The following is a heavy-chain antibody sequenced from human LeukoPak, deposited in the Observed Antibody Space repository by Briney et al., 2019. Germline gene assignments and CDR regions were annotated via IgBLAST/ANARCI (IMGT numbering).Heavy chain of an antibody. V-gene: IGHV1-8*02. J-gene: IGHJ3*02. CDR2: MNPDSGNT. CDR3: ARGAAAGTHDAFDI. D-gene: IGHD6-13*01. CDR1: GYTFTGYY. Sequence: GASVKVSCKASGYTFTGYYMHWVRQAPGQGLEWMGWMNPDSGNTGYAQKFQGRVTMTRNTSISTAYMELSSLRSEDTAVYYCARGAAAGTHDAFDIWGQGTMVTVSS.